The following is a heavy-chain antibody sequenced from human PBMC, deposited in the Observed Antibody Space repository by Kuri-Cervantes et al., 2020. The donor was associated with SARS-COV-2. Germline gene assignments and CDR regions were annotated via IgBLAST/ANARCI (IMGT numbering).Heavy chain of an antibody. Sequence: GSLRLSCTVSGGSISSYYWSWIRQPPGKGLEWIGYIYYSGSTNYNPSLKSRVTISVDTSKNQFSLKLSSVTAADTAVYYCATHYDFWSAFDYWGQGTLVTVSS. V-gene: IGHV4-59*08. D-gene: IGHD3-3*01. CDR1: GGSISSYY. CDR3: ATHYDFWSAFDY. CDR2: IYYSGST. J-gene: IGHJ4*02.